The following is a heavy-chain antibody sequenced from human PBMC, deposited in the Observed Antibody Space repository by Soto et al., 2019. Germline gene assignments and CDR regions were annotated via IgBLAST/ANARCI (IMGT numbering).Heavy chain of an antibody. CDR2: INPSGGST. CDR1: GYTFTSYY. D-gene: IGHD5-18*01. V-gene: IGHV1-46*01. J-gene: IGHJ4*02. CDR3: ARSVQLWLRGGFGY. Sequence: QVQLVQSGAEVKKPGASVKVSCKASGYTFTSYYMHWVRQAPGQGLEWMGIINPSGGSTSYAQKFQGKVNMNLDTFTRAVYMELSSLRSEDTAVYYCARSVQLWLRGGFGYWGQGTLVTGSS.